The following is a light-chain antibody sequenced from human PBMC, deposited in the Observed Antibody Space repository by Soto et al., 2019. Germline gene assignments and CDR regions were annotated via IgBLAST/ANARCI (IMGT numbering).Light chain of an antibody. V-gene: IGLV2-18*01. Sequence: QSALTQPPSVSGSPGQSVTISCTGTSSDVGYYNRVSWYQQPPGTAPKLLIYEVSNRPSGVPDRFSGSKSGNTASLTISGLQAGDEADYYCSLYTSSTFYVFGTGTKLTVL. J-gene: IGLJ1*01. CDR2: EVS. CDR3: SLYTSSTFYV. CDR1: SSDVGYYNR.